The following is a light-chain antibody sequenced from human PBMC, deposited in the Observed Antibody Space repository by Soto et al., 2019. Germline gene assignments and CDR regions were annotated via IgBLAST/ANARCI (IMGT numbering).Light chain of an antibody. V-gene: IGKV3D-15*01. CDR3: QQYNNWPPRVT. CDR2: DAY. J-gene: IGKJ5*01. Sequence: EVVLTQSPDTLSLSPGETATLSCRASQSVDRYVAWYQQKLGQAPRLLIYDAYTRATGVGARFTGSGSGTEFTLTISSLQSEDFAVYYCQQYNNWPPRVTFGQGTRLEIK. CDR1: QSVDRY.